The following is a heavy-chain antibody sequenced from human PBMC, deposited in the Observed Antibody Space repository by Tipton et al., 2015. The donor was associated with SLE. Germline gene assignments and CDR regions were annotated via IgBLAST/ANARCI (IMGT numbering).Heavy chain of an antibody. Sequence: LRLSCAVYGGSFSGYYWSWIRQPPGKGLEWIGEINHSGSTNYNPSLKSRVTISVDTSKNQFSRKLSSVTAADTAVYYCAQEREGYWGQGTLVTVSS. V-gene: IGHV4-34*01. CDR2: INHSGST. D-gene: IGHD1-1*01. CDR3: AQEREGY. CDR1: GGSFSGYY. J-gene: IGHJ4*02.